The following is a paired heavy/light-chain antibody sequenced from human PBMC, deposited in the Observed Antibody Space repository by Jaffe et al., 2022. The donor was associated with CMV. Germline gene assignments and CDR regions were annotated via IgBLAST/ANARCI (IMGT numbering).Heavy chain of an antibody. V-gene: IGHV3-23*04. D-gene: IGHD2-2*01. Sequence: EVQLVESGGGLVQPGGSLRLSCAASGFTFSSYAMSWVRQAPGKGLEWVSVITGSGDTTYYADSVKGRFTISRDNSKSTLYVQMSSLRAEDTAVYYCAKAPGCSSTSCSRYYMDVWGKGTTVTVSS. CDR2: ITGSGDTT. CDR1: GFTFSSYA. CDR3: AKAPGCSSTSCSRYYMDV. J-gene: IGHJ6*03.
Light chain of an antibody. J-gene: IGLJ2*01. V-gene: IGLV1-51*01. CDR3: ETWDSSLSAVV. CDR1: SSNIGNNY. CDR2: DNN. Sequence: QSVLTQPPSVSAAPGQRVTISCSGSSSNIGNNYVSWYQQLPGTAPKLLIYDNNKRPSGIPDRFSGSKSGTSATLGITGLQTGDEAGYYCETWDSSLSAVVFGGGTKLTVL.